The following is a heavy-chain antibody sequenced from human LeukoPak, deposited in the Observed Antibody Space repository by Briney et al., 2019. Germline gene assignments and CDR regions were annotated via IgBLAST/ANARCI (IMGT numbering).Heavy chain of an antibody. CDR3: ARRGDGTDY. CDR2: IYTSGST. J-gene: IGHJ4*02. Sequence: SETLSLTCTVSGGSISSGSYYWSWLRQPAGKGLEWIGRIYTSGSTNYNPSLKSRVTISVDTSKNQFSLKMSSVTAADTAVYYCARRGDGTDYWGQGTLVTVSS. V-gene: IGHV4-61*02. CDR1: GGSISSGSYY. D-gene: IGHD3-10*01.